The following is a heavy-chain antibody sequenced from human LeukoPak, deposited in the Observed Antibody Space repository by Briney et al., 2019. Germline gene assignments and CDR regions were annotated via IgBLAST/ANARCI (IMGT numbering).Heavy chain of an antibody. CDR1: GGTFSSYA. V-gene: IGHV1-69*05. Sequence: SVKVSCKASGGTFSSYAISWVRQAPGQGLEWMGGIIPIFGTPNYAQKFQGRVTITTDESTSTACMELSSLRSEDTAVYYCATPNYYDSSGQMQFDYWGQGTLVTVSS. CDR3: ATPNYYDSSGQMQFDY. J-gene: IGHJ4*02. CDR2: IIPIFGTP. D-gene: IGHD3-22*01.